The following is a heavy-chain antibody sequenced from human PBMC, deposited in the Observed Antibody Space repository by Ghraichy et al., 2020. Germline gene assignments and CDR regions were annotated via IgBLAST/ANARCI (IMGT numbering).Heavy chain of an antibody. Sequence: GGSLRLSCAASGFTFSSYSMNWVRQAPGKGLEWVSYISSSSSTIYYADSVKGRFTISRDNAKNSLYLQMNSLRDEDTAVYYCARGKGWTKSEGFDYWGQGTLVTVSS. J-gene: IGHJ4*02. CDR3: ARGKGWTKSEGFDY. V-gene: IGHV3-48*02. CDR1: GFTFSSYS. D-gene: IGHD3/OR15-3a*01. CDR2: ISSSSSTI.